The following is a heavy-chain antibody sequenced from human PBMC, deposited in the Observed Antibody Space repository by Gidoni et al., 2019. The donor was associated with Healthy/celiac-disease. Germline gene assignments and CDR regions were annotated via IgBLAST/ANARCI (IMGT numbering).Heavy chain of an antibody. Sequence: HVQLQASAPGLVKPSDTLSLTCPVSGGPISSNFWSWIRQPPGKGLEWLGYISYSGNTGYNPSLKSRVTMSLDMSKNRFSLKLSSVTAADTAVYYCARSTQHSYGYMDYWGQGTLFTVSS. J-gene: IGHJ4*02. CDR3: ARSTQHSYGYMDY. CDR1: GGPISSNF. D-gene: IGHD5-18*01. V-gene: IGHV4-59*08. CDR2: ISYSGNT.